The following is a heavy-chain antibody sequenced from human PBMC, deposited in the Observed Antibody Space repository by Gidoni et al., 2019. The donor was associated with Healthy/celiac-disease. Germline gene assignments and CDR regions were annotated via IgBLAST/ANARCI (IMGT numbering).Heavy chain of an antibody. J-gene: IGHJ5*02. V-gene: IGHV4-39*01. CDR2: IYYSGST. CDR3: ARHFPANWFDP. Sequence: RQPPGKGLEWIGSIYYSGSTHYNPSLKSRVTISVDTSKNQFSLKLSSVTAADTAVYYCARHFPANWFDPWGQGTLVTVSS.